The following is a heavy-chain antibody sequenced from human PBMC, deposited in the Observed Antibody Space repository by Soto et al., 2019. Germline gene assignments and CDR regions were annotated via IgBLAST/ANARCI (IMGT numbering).Heavy chain of an antibody. CDR2: ISAYNGNT. CDR1: GYTFTIYG. D-gene: IGHD4-17*01. J-gene: IGHJ5*02. CDR3: ARARYGDYDNWFDP. V-gene: IGHV1-18*04. Sequence: ASVKVSCKASGYTFTIYGISWVRQAPGQGLEWMGWISAYNGNTNYAQKLQGRVTMTTDTSTSTAYMELRSLRSGDTAVYYCARARYGDYDNWFDPWGQGTLVTVSS.